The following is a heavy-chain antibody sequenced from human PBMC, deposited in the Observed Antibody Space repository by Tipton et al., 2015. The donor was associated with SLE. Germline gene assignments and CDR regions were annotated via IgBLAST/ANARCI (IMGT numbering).Heavy chain of an antibody. J-gene: IGHJ6*02. CDR2: ISSSGSTI. CDR3: ARRGDYYYGMDV. V-gene: IGHV3-48*03. Sequence: SPRLSCAASGFTFSSYEMNRVRQAPGKGLEWVSYISSSGSTIYYADSVKGRFTISRDNAKNSLYLQMNSLRAEDTAVYYCARRGDYYYGMDVWGQVTTVTVSS. CDR1: GFTFSSYE.